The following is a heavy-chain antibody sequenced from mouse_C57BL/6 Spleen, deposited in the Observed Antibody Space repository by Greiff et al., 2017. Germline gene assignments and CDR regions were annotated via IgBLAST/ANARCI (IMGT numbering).Heavy chain of an antibody. CDR1: GYTFTDYY. D-gene: IGHD1-1*01. J-gene: IGHJ1*03. CDR2: IYPGSGNT. CDR3: ARSRYYGSSYGYFDV. Sequence: SGAELVRPGASVKLSCKASGYTFTDYYINWVKQRPGQGLEWIARIYPGSGNTYYNEKFKGKATLTAEKSSSTAYMQLSSLTSEDSAVYFCARSRYYGSSYGYFDVWGTGTTVTVSS. V-gene: IGHV1-76*01.